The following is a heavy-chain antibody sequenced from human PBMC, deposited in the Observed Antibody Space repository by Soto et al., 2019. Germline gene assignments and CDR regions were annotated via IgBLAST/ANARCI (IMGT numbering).Heavy chain of an antibody. CDR3: AIEYSSSPPYYPIGY. V-gene: IGHV1-69*01. J-gene: IGHJ4*02. D-gene: IGHD6-6*01. CDR2: IIPIFGTA. CDR1: GGTFSSYS. Sequence: QVQLVQSGAEVKKPGSSVKVSCKASGGTFSSYSISWVRQAPGQGLEWMGGIIPIFGTANFAQKFQGRVTITADESTSTAYMELSSLRSEDTAVYYCAIEYSSSPPYYPIGYWGQGTLVTVSS.